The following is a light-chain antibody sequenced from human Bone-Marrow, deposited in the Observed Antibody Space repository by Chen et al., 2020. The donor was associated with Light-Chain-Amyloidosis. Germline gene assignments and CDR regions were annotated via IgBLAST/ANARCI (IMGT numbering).Light chain of an antibody. V-gene: IGKV4-1*01. CDR1: QSVLYSSNNKNY. Sequence: DIVMTQSPDSLAVYLGERATINCKSSQSVLYSSNNKNYLAWYQQKPGQPPKLLIHWASTRESGVPDRFSGSESGTDFTLTISSLQAEDVAVYYCQQYYNTLTFGPGIKVNLK. CDR2: WAS. J-gene: IGKJ3*01. CDR3: QQYYNTLT.